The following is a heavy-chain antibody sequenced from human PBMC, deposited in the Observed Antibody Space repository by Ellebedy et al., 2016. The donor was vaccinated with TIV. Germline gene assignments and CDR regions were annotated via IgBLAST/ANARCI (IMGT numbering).Heavy chain of an antibody. J-gene: IGHJ5*02. V-gene: IGHV4-59*12. D-gene: IGHD2-15*01. CDR1: GGSISSYY. CDR3: ASLGYCSGGPTCLIP. CDR2: IYYSGST. Sequence: SETLSLTXTVSGGSISSYYWSWIRQPPGKGLEWIGYIYYSGSTNYNPSLKSRVTISVDTSKNQFSLKLSSVTAADTAVYYCASLGYCSGGPTCLIPWGQGTLVTVSS.